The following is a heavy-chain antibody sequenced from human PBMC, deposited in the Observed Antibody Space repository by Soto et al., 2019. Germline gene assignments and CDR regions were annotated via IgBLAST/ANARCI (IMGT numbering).Heavy chain of an antibody. CDR2: IYTSGST. Sequence: SSETLSLTCTVSGDSINNYYWTWIRQPAGKGLEWIGRIYTSGSTNYNPSLKSRVTMSVDTSKNQFSLKLSSVTAADTAVYYCARGFGGSWYYFDYWGQGTLVTVSS. CDR3: ARGFGGSWYYFDY. J-gene: IGHJ4*02. D-gene: IGHD2-15*01. V-gene: IGHV4-4*07. CDR1: GDSINNYY.